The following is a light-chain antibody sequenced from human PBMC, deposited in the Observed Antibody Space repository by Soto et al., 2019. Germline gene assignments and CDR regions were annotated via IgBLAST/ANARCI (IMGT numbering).Light chain of an antibody. CDR1: QSISTSY. V-gene: IGKV3-15*01. J-gene: IGKJ4*01. CDR3: QQYNNWPRAT. Sequence: IVLTHSPRPLSLSPGKLSTLSCRSSQSISTSYLAWYQQKPGQAPRLLMFRTSSRATGFPARFSGSGSGKEFNLPISSLQSEDFGVYYCQQYNNWPRATFGGGTKVDIK. CDR2: RTS.